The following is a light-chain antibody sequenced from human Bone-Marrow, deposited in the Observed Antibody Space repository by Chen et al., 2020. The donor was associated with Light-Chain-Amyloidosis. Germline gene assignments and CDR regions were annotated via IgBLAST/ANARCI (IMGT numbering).Light chain of an antibody. CDR3: QSYQGSSQGV. V-gene: IGLV6-57*01. CDR2: DDD. J-gene: IGLJ3*02. CDR1: SGSIATNY. Sequence: NFMLTQPHSVSESPGKTVIISCPRSSGSIATNYGQWYQQRPGSSPTAVIYDDDHRPSGVPDRFSGSIDRSSNSASLTNSGLKNEDEADYYCQSYQGSSQGVFGGGSKLTVL.